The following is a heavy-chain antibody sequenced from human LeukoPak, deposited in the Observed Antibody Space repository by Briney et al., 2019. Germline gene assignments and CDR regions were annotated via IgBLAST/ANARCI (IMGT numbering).Heavy chain of an antibody. CDR1: GGSLSGYY. Sequence: SETLSLTCAVSGGSLSGYYWSWIRQPPGKGLEWIGYIYYSGSTNYNPSLKSRVTISVDTSKNQFSLKLSSVTAADTAVYYCARHSDGSGNFDYWGQGTLVTVSS. D-gene: IGHD3-10*01. CDR3: ARHSDGSGNFDY. J-gene: IGHJ4*02. CDR2: IYYSGST. V-gene: IGHV4-59*01.